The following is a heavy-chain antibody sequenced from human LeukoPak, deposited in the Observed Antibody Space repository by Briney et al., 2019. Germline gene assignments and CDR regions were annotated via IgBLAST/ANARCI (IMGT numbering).Heavy chain of an antibody. J-gene: IGHJ4*02. V-gene: IGHV4-39*01. D-gene: IGHD3-22*01. CDR1: GGSISSSSYY. Sequence: PSETLSLTCTVSGGSISSSSYYWGWIRQPPGKGLEWIGSIYYSGSTYYNPSLKSRVTISVDTSRNQFSLKLSSVTAADTAVYYCARGDYYDSSGYQSPSFDYWGQGTLVTVSS. CDR3: ARGDYYDSSGYQSPSFDY. CDR2: IYYSGST.